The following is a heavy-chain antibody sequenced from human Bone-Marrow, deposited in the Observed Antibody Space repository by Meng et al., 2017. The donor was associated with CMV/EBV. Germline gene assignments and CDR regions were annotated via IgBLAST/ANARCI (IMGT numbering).Heavy chain of an antibody. V-gene: IGHV3-21*01. CDR2: ISSSSSYI. CDR1: GFTFSSYS. Sequence: GGSLRLSCAASGFTFSSYSMNWVRQAPGKGLEWVSSISSSSSYIYYADSVKGRFTISRDNAKNSLYLQMNSLRAEDTAVYYCARVRRGRITIFGVATFMDVWGQGTTVTVSS. D-gene: IGHD3-3*01. J-gene: IGHJ6*02. CDR3: ARVRRGRITIFGVATFMDV.